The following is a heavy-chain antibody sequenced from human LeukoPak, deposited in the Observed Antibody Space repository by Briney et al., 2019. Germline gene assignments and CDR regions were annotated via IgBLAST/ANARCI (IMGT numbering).Heavy chain of an antibody. Sequence: SETLSLTCTVSGGSISSGGYYWSWIRQHPGKGLEWIGYIYYSGSTNYNPSLKSRVTISVDTSKNQFSLKLSSVTAADTAVYYCARQSFRNWFDPWGQGTLVTVSS. CDR1: GGSISSGGYY. J-gene: IGHJ5*02. CDR2: IYYSGST. V-gene: IGHV4-61*08. CDR3: ARQSFRNWFDP.